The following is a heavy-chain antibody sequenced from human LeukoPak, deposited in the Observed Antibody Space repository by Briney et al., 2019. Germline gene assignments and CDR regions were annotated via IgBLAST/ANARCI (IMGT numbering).Heavy chain of an antibody. CDR2: IYHSGST. CDR1: GGSISSGGYY. V-gene: IGHV4-30-2*01. CDR3: ARTDAFDAFDI. J-gene: IGHJ3*02. Sequence: PSQTLSLTCTVSGGSISSGGYYWSWIRQPPGKGLEWIGYIYHSGSTYYNPSLKSRVTISVDRSKNQFSLKLSSVTAADTAVYYCARTDAFDAFDIWGQGTMVTVSS.